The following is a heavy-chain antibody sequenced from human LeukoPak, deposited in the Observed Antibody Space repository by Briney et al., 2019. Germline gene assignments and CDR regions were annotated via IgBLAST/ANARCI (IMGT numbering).Heavy chain of an antibody. CDR2: IIPILGIA. V-gene: IGHV1-69*04. J-gene: IGHJ4*02. CDR1: GGTFSSYA. D-gene: IGHD3-22*01. CDR3: ARVANLYYYDSSGYSASDY. Sequence: ASVKVSCKASGGTFSSYAISWVRQAPGQGLEWMGRIIPILGIANYAQKFQGRVTITADKSTSTAYTELSSLRSEDTAVYYCARVANLYYYDSSGYSASDYWGQGTLVTVSS.